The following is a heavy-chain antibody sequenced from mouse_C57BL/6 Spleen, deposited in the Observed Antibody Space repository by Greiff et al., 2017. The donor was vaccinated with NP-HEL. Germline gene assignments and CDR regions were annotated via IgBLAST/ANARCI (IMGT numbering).Heavy chain of an antibody. V-gene: IGHV1-15*01. CDR3: TRPPTPMVTTDLDY. CDR1: GYTFTDYE. CDR2: IDPETGGT. D-gene: IGHD2-2*01. J-gene: IGHJ2*01. Sequence: QVQLQQSGAELVRPGASVTLSCKASGYTFTDYEMHWVKQTPVHGLEWIGAIDPETGGTAYNQKFKGKAILTADKSSSTAYMELRSLTSEDSAVYYCTRPPTPMVTTDLDYWGQGTTLTVSS.